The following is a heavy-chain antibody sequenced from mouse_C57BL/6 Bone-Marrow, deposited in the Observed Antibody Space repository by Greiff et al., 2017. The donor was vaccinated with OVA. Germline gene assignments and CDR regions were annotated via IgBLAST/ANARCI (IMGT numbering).Heavy chain of an antibody. Sequence: DVKLVESGGGLVKPGGSLKLSCAASGFTFSDYGMHWVRQAPEKGLELVAYISSGSSTIYYADTVKGRFTISRDNAKNTLFLQMTSLRSEDTAMYYCAITTVMDYWGQGTSVTVSS. J-gene: IGHJ4*01. CDR1: GFTFSDYG. CDR3: AITTVMDY. V-gene: IGHV5-17*01. CDR2: ISSGSSTI. D-gene: IGHD1-1*01.